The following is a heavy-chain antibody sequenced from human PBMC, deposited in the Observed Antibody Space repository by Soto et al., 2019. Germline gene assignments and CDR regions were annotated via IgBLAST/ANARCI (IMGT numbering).Heavy chain of an antibody. CDR3: ARLAAVRVSDTGLGV. V-gene: IGHV1-46*01. D-gene: IGHD2-15*01. CDR1: GYTFTSYY. Sequence: ASVKVSCKASGYTFTSYYMHWVRQAPGQGLEWMGIINPSGGSTSYAQKFQGRVTMTSDTSTSTVYMELSSLRSEDTAVFYCARLAAVRVSDTGLGVWGQGTTVTVSS. J-gene: IGHJ6*02. CDR2: INPSGGST.